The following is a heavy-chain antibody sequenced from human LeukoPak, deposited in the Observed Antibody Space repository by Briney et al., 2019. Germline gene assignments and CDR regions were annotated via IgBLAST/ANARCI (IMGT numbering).Heavy chain of an antibody. J-gene: IGHJ5*02. CDR3: ASLPRSWFDP. Sequence: SETLSLTCTVSGGSISSYYWSWIRQPPGKGLEWIGYIYYSGSPNYNPSLKSRVTISVDTSKNQFSLKLSSVTPADTAVYYCASLPRSWFDPWGQGTLVTVSS. V-gene: IGHV4-59*01. CDR1: GGSISSYY. CDR2: IYYSGSP.